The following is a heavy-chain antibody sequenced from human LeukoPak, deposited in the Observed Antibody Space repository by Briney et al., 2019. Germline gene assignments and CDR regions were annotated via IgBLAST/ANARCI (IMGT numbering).Heavy chain of an antibody. Sequence: ASVKVSCKASGYTFTSYYMHWVRQAPGQGLEWMGIINPSGGSTSYAQKFQGRVTMTRDMSTSTVYMELSSLRSEDTAVYYCARDRRIASVVVVAASFAFDIWGQGSMVTVSS. CDR3: ARDRRIASVVVVAASFAFDI. CDR2: INPSGGST. D-gene: IGHD2-15*01. CDR1: GYTFTSYY. V-gene: IGHV1-46*01. J-gene: IGHJ3*02.